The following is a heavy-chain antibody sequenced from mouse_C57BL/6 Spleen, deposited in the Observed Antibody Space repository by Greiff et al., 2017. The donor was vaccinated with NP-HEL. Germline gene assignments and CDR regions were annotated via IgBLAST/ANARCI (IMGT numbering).Heavy chain of an antibody. Sequence: VQLQQPGTELVKPGASVKLSCKASGYTFTSYWMHWVKQRPGQGLEWIGNINPSNGGTNYNEKFKSKATLTVDKSSSTAYMQLSSLTSEDAAVYYCASPKGLGPAWFAYWGQGTLVTVSA. J-gene: IGHJ3*01. D-gene: IGHD4-1*01. V-gene: IGHV1-53*01. CDR3: ASPKGLGPAWFAY. CDR2: INPSNGGT. CDR1: GYTFTSYW.